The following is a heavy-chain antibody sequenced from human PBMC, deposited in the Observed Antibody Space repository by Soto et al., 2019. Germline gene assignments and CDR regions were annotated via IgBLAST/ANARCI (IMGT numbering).Heavy chain of an antibody. J-gene: IGHJ4*02. CDR1: GFTFSSYG. D-gene: IGHD1-26*01. CDR2: IWYDGSNK. V-gene: IGHV3-33*01. Sequence: QVQLVESGGGVVQPGRSLRLSCAASGFTFSSYGMHWVRQAPGKGLEWVAVIWYDGSNKYYADSVKGRFTISRDNYKNTLYLQMNGLRAEDTAVYYCARGARELTDYWGEGTLVTVSS. CDR3: ARGARELTDY.